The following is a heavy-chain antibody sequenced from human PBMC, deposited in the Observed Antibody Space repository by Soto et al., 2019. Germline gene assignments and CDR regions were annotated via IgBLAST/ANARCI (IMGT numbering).Heavy chain of an antibody. Sequence: GGSLRLSCAASGFTFSSYAMHWVRQAPGKGLDWVALISYDGSDKDYADSVKGRFTISRDNSRNTLFLQMNSLRAEDTAVYYCARDYYKYYDSSGYYRSPAYWGQGTLVTVAS. CDR1: GFTFSSYA. CDR2: ISYDGSDK. J-gene: IGHJ4*02. D-gene: IGHD3-22*01. CDR3: ARDYYKYYDSSGYYRSPAY. V-gene: IGHV3-30-3*01.